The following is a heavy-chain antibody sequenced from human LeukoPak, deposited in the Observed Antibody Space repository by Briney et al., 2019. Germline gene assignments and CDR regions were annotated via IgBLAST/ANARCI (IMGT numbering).Heavy chain of an antibody. CDR2: IYYSGST. D-gene: IGHD6-19*01. V-gene: IGHV4-30-4*08. Sequence: SQTLSLTCTVSGGSISSGDYYWSWIRQPPGKGLEWIGYIYYSGSTYYNPSLKSRVTISVDTSKNQFSLKLSSVTAADTAVYYCAREVPLEFSSSGWYGILLGGHFDYGGQGTLVTVSS. J-gene: IGHJ4*02. CDR1: GGSISSGDYY. CDR3: AREVPLEFSSSGWYGILLGGHFDY.